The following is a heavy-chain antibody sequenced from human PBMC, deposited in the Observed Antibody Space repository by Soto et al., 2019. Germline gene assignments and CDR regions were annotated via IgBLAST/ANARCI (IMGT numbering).Heavy chain of an antibody. CDR2: IYSGGST. D-gene: IGHD6-19*01. V-gene: IGHV3-66*01. Sequence: GGSLRLSCAASGFTVSSNYMSWVRQAPGKGLEWVSVIYSGGSTYYADSVKGRFTISRDNSKNTLYLQMNSLRAEDTAVYYCASAVADDYYYYYMDVWGKGTTVTVSS. CDR1: GFTVSSNY. J-gene: IGHJ6*03. CDR3: ASAVADDYYYYYMDV.